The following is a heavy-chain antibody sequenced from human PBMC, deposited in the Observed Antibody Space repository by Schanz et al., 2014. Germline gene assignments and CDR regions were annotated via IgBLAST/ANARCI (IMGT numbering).Heavy chain of an antibody. CDR1: GGTFSSYA. Sequence: QVHLVQSGAEVKKPGSPVKVSCKSSGGTFSSYAISWVRQAPGQGLEWMGWINPNTGGTNFAQKFQGWVTVTRDTSISTVYMELSRVTYEDTAVYYCARDDRAYYYGMDVWGQGTTVTVSS. D-gene: IGHD3-22*01. CDR3: ARDDRAYYYGMDV. J-gene: IGHJ6*02. CDR2: INPNTGGT. V-gene: IGHV1-2*04.